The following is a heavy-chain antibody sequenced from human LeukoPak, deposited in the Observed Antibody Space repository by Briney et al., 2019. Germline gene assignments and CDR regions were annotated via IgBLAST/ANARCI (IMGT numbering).Heavy chain of an antibody. V-gene: IGHV4-4*07. CDR2: IYTSGST. Sequence: ASETLSLTCTVSGGSISSYYWSWIRQPAGKGLEWIGRIYTSGSTNYNPSLKSRVTMSVDTSKNLFSLKLSSVTAADTAVYYCARDADGSGSYTGKNWFDPWGQGTLVTVSS. CDR1: GGSISSYY. D-gene: IGHD3-10*01. CDR3: ARDADGSGSYTGKNWFDP. J-gene: IGHJ5*02.